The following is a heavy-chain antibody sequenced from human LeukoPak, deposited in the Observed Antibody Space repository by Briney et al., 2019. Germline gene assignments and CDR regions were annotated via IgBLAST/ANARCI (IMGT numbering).Heavy chain of an antibody. J-gene: IGHJ4*02. CDR1: GGSFSGYY. V-gene: IGHV4-34*01. Sequence: PSETLSLTCAVYGGSFSGYYWSWIRQPPGKGLEWIGEINHSGSTNYNPSLKSRVTISVDTSKNQFSLKLSSVTAADTAVYYCAREKANYDSSGYSTKDYWGQGTLVTVSS. CDR3: AREKANYDSSGYSTKDY. CDR2: INHSGST. D-gene: IGHD3-22*01.